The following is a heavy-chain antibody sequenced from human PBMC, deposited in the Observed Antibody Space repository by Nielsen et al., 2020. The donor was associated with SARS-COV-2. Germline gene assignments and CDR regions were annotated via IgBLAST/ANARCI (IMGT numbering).Heavy chain of an antibody. Sequence: WVRQAPGQGLEWMGGIIPFFGTTNYAQNFQGRVTITADRSASTAYMELSSLRSEDTAVYYCAREGVYSYGFGTRWYFDQWGQGTLVTVSS. J-gene: IGHJ4*02. CDR2: IIPFFGTT. D-gene: IGHD5-18*01. CDR3: AREGVYSYGFGTRWYFDQ. V-gene: IGHV1-69*06.